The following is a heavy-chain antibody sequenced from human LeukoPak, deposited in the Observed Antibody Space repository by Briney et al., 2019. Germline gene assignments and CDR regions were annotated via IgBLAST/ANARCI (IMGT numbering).Heavy chain of an antibody. CDR3: ARPFYDSSGGDYYYMDV. D-gene: IGHD3-22*01. CDR1: GGSFSGYY. V-gene: IGHV4-34*01. J-gene: IGHJ6*03. CDR2: INHSGSI. Sequence: SETLSLTCAVYGGSFSGYYWSWIRQPPGKGLEWIGEINHSGSIDYNPSLKSRVTISVDTSKNQFSLKLSSVTAADTAVYYCARPFYDSSGGDYYYMDVWGKGTTVTIS.